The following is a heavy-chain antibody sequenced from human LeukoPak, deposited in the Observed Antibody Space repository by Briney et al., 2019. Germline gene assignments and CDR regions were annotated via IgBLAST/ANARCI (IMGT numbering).Heavy chain of an antibody. V-gene: IGHV1-8*01. CDR1: GYTFTSYD. D-gene: IGHD4-11*01. CDR2: MNPNSGNT. CDR3: ASLYTTTRYYYYYGMDV. J-gene: IGHJ6*02. Sequence: ASVKVSCKASGYTFTSYDINLVRQATGQGLEWMGWMNPNSGNTGYAQKFQGRVTMTRNTSISTAYMELSSLRSEDTAVYYCASLYTTTRYYYYYGMDVWGQGTTVTVSS.